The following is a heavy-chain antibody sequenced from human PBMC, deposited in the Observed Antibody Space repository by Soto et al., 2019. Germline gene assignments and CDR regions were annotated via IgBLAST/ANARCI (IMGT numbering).Heavy chain of an antibody. CDR2: IFYTGTT. J-gene: IGHJ6*02. CDR3: ARADYAILTGSYAMDV. CDR1: GDSIKNSY. D-gene: IGHD3-9*01. Sequence: SAETLASTFAVSGDSIKNSYWSWIRQPPGKILELIGNIFYTGTTTYNPSLESRVTISVETSKNHFSLKLTSVTAAETAVYFCARADYAILTGSYAMDVWGQGTTVTVSS. V-gene: IGHV4-59*12.